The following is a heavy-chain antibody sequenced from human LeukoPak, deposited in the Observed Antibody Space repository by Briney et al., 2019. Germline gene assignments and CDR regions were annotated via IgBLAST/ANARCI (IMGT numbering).Heavy chain of an antibody. Sequence: SETLSLTCTVSGVSISNYYWSWIRQPPGRGLEWIGYVYSSGSTNYNPSLKSRVTISVDTSKNLLSLKLSSVTAADTAVYYCARGPTRYYFDYWGQGTLVTVSS. CDR1: GVSISNYY. CDR2: VYSSGST. CDR3: ARGPTRYYFDY. V-gene: IGHV4-59*01. J-gene: IGHJ4*02.